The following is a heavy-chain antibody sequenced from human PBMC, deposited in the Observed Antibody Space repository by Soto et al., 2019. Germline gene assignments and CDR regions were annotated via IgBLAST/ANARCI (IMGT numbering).Heavy chain of an antibody. CDR1: GFTFSAYA. D-gene: IGHD2-21*02. CDR3: VKQRDVLVVTATRRPPNWFDP. CDR2: ISGSGEST. Sequence: GGSLRLSCAASGFTFSAYAMPWVRQAPGKGLEWVSGISGSGESTHYTDSVKGRFTISRDKSKNTLYLQMNSLRAEDTAVYYCVKQRDVLVVTATRRPPNWFDPWGQGTLVTVSS. V-gene: IGHV3-23*01. J-gene: IGHJ5*01.